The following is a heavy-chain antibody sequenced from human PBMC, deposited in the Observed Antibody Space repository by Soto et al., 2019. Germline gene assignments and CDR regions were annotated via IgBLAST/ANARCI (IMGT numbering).Heavy chain of an antibody. Sequence: SETLSLTCAVSGFFISSGNYWGWIRKPPGKGLEWIGSIFHGGNTYYNPSLKSRITISVDMSKNQFSLKLNSVTAADTAVYYCARARWYDAFDVWGQGTVVTVSS. J-gene: IGHJ3*01. CDR1: GFFISSGNY. V-gene: IGHV4-38-2*01. CDR2: IFHGGNT. D-gene: IGHD2-15*01. CDR3: ARARWYDAFDV.